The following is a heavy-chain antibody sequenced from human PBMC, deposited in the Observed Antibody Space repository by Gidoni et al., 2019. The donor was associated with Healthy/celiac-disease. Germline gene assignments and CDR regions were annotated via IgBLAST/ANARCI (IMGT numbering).Heavy chain of an antibody. D-gene: IGHD6-19*01. Sequence: EVQLVESGGSLVKPGGSLRLSCAASGFTFSSYSMNWVRQAPGKGLEWVSSISSSSSYIYYADSVKGRFTISRDNAKNSLYLQMNSLRAEDTAVSYCARDTTLAVATRQPEFDYWGQGTLVTVSS. CDR1: GFTFSSYS. V-gene: IGHV3-21*01. J-gene: IGHJ4*02. CDR2: ISSSSSYI. CDR3: ARDTTLAVATRQPEFDY.